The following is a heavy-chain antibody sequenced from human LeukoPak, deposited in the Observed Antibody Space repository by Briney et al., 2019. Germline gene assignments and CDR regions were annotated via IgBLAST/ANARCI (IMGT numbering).Heavy chain of an antibody. Sequence: ASVKVSCKASGGTFSSDAISWVRQAPGQGLEWMGRIIPIFGTANYAQKFQGRVTITTDESTSTAYMELSSLRSEDTAVYYCARVPEGVVVIPNYYFDYWGQGTLVTVSS. CDR1: GGTFSSDA. J-gene: IGHJ4*02. CDR2: IIPIFGTA. D-gene: IGHD3-22*01. CDR3: ARVPEGVVVIPNYYFDY. V-gene: IGHV1-69*05.